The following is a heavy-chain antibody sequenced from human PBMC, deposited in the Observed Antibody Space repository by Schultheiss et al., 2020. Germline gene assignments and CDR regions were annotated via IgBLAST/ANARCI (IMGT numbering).Heavy chain of an antibody. Sequence: GGSLRLSCAASGFDFNNYWMGWVRQAPGKGLEWVAVIWYDGSNKYYADSVKGRFTISRDNSKNTLYLQMNSLRAEDTAVYYCARDSYGSDYWGQGTLVTVSS. D-gene: IGHD5-18*01. CDR2: IWYDGSNK. CDR1: GFDFNNYW. J-gene: IGHJ4*02. V-gene: IGHV3-33*08. CDR3: ARDSYGSDY.